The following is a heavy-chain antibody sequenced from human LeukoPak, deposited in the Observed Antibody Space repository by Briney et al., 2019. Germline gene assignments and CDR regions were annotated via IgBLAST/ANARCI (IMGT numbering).Heavy chain of an antibody. CDR3: VKGGYDFVEVAYFDF. V-gene: IGHV3-23*01. CDR1: GFSFNNYA. Sequence: GGSLRLSCAASGFSFNNYAMGWVRQAPGKGLEWVSIIIASSGSTFYADSVKGRFTISRDNSKNTLYLQMNSFRVEDTAVYYCVKGGYDFVEVAYFDFWGQGTLVTVSS. CDR2: IIASSGST. D-gene: IGHD5-12*01. J-gene: IGHJ4*02.